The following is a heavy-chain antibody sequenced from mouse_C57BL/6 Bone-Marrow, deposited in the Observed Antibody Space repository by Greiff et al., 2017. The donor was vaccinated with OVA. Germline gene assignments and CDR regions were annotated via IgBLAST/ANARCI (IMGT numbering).Heavy chain of an antibody. CDR3: ARGGYYYGSSGWYFDV. CDR2: IYPGSGST. D-gene: IGHD1-1*01. Sequence: QVQLQQPGAELVKPGASVKMSCKASGYPFTSYWITWVKQRPGQGLEWIGDIYPGSGSTNYNEKFKSKATLTVDTSSSTAYMQLSSLTSEDSAVYYCARGGYYYGSSGWYFDVWGTGTTVTVSS. J-gene: IGHJ1*03. V-gene: IGHV1-55*01. CDR1: GYPFTSYW.